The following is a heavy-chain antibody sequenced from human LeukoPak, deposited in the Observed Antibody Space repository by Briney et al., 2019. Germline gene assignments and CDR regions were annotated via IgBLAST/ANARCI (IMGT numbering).Heavy chain of an antibody. CDR1: GGTFSSYA. J-gene: IGHJ6*02. CDR3: ARDRELYSSSWYDLYYYYYGMDV. D-gene: IGHD6-13*01. CDR2: IIPIFGTA. V-gene: IGHV1-69*13. Sequence: SVKVSCKASGGTFSSYAISWVRQAPGQGLEWMGGIIPIFGTANYAQKFQGRVTITADESTSTAYMELSSLRSDDTAVYYCARDRELYSSSWYDLYYYYYGMDVWGQGTTVTVSS.